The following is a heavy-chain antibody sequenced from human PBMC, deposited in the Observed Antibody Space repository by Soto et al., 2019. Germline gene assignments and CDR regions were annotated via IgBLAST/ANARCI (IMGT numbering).Heavy chain of an antibody. CDR2: IYYSGNT. V-gene: IGHV4-30-4*01. CDR3: AREGGESSDGLYYFDY. CDR1: GGSTSSDNY. Sequence: AXETLSLTCTVSGGSTSSDNYWSWIRQPPVKGLEWIGHIYYSGNTDYNPSLKSRLAISIDTSKNQFSLKLSSVSAADTAVYFCAREGGESSDGLYYFDYWGQGSLVTVSS. J-gene: IGHJ4*02. D-gene: IGHD3-16*01.